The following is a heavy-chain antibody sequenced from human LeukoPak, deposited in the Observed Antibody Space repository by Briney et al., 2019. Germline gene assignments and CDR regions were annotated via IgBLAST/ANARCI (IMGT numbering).Heavy chain of an antibody. CDR1: GGSISSSSYY. Sequence: TSETLSLTCTVSGGSISSSSYYWGWIRQPPGRGLEWIGSIYYSGITYYNPSLKSRVTISVDTSKNQFSLKLSSVTAADTAVYYCARQGQLARTFYFDYWGQGTLVTVSS. D-gene: IGHD2-2*01. J-gene: IGHJ4*02. CDR3: ARQGQLARTFYFDY. CDR2: IYYSGIT. V-gene: IGHV4-39*01.